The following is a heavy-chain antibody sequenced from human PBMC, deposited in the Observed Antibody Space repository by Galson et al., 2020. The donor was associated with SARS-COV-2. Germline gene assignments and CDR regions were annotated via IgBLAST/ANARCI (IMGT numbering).Heavy chain of an antibody. J-gene: IGHJ4*02. CDR1: GDSIGSSHYS. Sequence: SETLSLTCTVSGDSIGSSHYSWGWVRQPPGSGLEWIASIHYGVVNYDNPSLNNRVTMSVDRSNNQFSLSLSSVTVADTAVYYCARDHTVTGVNFFDFWGQGTLVIVSS. CDR2: IHYGVVN. D-gene: IGHD4-4*01. V-gene: IGHV4-39*07. CDR3: ARDHTVTGVNFFDF.